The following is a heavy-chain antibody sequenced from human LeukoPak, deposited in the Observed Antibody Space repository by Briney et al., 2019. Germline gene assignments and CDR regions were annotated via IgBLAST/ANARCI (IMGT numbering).Heavy chain of an antibody. CDR2: ISSSSSYI. V-gene: IGHV3-21*01. D-gene: IGHD3-22*01. CDR1: GFTFSSYS. Sequence: MSGGSLRLSCAASGFTFSSYSMNWVRQAPGKGLEWVSSISSSSSYIYYADSVKGRFTISRDNAKNSLYLQMNSLRAEDTAVYYCARDQGYYYDSSGYFDYWGQGTLVTVSS. J-gene: IGHJ4*02. CDR3: ARDQGYYYDSSGYFDY.